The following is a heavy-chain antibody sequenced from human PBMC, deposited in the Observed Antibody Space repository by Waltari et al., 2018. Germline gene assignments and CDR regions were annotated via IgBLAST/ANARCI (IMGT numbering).Heavy chain of an antibody. CDR1: GGTFGRFA. J-gene: IGHJ4*02. CDR2: IIPKIGAS. D-gene: IGHD2-2*01. CDR3: ATDTSPPY. V-gene: IGHV1-69*01. Sequence: QVQLVQSGAEVKKPGSSVKVSCKASGGTFGRFAISWVRQAAGEGLEWMGGIIPKIGASNDAQKFQGRVTITADDSTRIAYMEVGSLSFEDTAVYFCATDTSPPYWGQGTLVIVSS.